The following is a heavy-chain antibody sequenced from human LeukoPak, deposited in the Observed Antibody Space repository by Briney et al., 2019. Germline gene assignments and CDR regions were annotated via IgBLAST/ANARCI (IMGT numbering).Heavy chain of an antibody. CDR2: IYYSGST. D-gene: IGHD5-24*01. Sequence: PSETLSPTCTVSGDSITNRYHYWGWIRQPPGKGLEWIGSIYYSGSTYYNPSLKSRVTISVDTSKNQFSLRLNSVTAADTAVYYCARLQLVEMATPGWFDPWGQGTLVTVSS. CDR1: GDSITNRYHY. J-gene: IGHJ5*02. CDR3: ARLQLVEMATPGWFDP. V-gene: IGHV4-39*01.